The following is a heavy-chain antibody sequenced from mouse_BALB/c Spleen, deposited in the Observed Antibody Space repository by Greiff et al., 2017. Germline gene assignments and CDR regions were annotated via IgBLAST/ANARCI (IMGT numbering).Heavy chain of an antibody. J-gene: IGHJ3*01. CDR1: GFAFSSYD. Sequence: EVKVVESGGGLVKPGGSLKLSCAASGFAFSSYDMSWVRQTPEKRLEWVAYISSGGGSTYYPDTVKGRFTISRDNAKNTLYLQMSSLKSEDTAMYYCARNEGSSPAWFAYWGQGTLVTVSA. CDR3: ARNEGSSPAWFAY. D-gene: IGHD1-1*01. CDR2: ISSGGGST. V-gene: IGHV5-12-1*01.